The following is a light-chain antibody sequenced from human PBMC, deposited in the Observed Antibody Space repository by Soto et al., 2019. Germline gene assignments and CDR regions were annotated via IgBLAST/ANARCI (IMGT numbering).Light chain of an antibody. Sequence: ETVFTQSPGTLSLSPGERATLSCTASQSVNNNVAWYQQKPGHTPRLLIYSASIGATGTPARFSGSGSGSDFTLTISSLQSEDFATYYCQQLHGYPITFGQGTRLEIK. J-gene: IGKJ5*01. CDR1: QSVNNN. V-gene: IGKV3-15*01. CDR2: SAS. CDR3: QQLHGYPIT.